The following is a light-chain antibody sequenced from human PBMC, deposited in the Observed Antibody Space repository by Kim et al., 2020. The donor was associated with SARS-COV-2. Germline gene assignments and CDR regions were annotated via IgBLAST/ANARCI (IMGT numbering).Light chain of an antibody. CDR1: RFNSGAGQN. CDR2: ANT. V-gene: IGLV1-40*01. CDR3: LSFDNNLSGWV. J-gene: IGLJ3*02. Sequence: QRLTMPCPDTRFNSGAGQNVNWYQQLPGSVPKLLIYANTIRPSGVPDRFSGSKSGSSASLAITGLRAEDEADYYCLSFDNNLSGWVFGGGTQLTVL.